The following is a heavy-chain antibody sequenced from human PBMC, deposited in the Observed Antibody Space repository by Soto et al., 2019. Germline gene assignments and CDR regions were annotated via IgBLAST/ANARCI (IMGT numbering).Heavy chain of an antibody. J-gene: IGHJ3*02. V-gene: IGHV3-53*01. CDR2: IYSGGST. CDR1: GFTVSSNY. CDR3: ARNYDSTAGGAFDI. Sequence: EVQLVESGGGLIQPGGSLRLSCAASGFTVSSNYISGVREAPGKGLEWVSVIYSGGSTYYADSVKGRFTISRDNSKNTLYLQMNSLRAEDTAVYYCARNYDSTAGGAFDIWGQGTMVTVSS. D-gene: IGHD3-22*01.